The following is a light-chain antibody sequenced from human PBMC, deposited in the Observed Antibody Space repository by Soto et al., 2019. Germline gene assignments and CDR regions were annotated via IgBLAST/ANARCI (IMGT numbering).Light chain of an antibody. CDR2: EGS. V-gene: IGLV2-23*01. Sequence: QSVLTQPASVSGSPGQSITISCTGTSSDVGSYNLVSWYQQHPGKAPKLMIYEGSKLPSGGSNRFSGSKSGNTASLTISGLPAEDEADYYCCSYEGSSTCVFGTGTKVTVL. CDR1: SSDVGSYNL. J-gene: IGLJ1*01. CDR3: CSYEGSSTCV.